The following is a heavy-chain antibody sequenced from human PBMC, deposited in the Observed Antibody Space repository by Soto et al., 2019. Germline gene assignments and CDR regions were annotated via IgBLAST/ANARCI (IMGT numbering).Heavy chain of an antibody. Sequence: SETLSLTCPVSGGSISSSSYYWGWIRQPPGKGLEWIGSIYYSGSTYYNPSLKSRVTISVDTSKNQFSLKLSSVTAADTAVYYCASLTGRASDYWGQGTLVTVSS. CDR1: GGSISSSSYY. V-gene: IGHV4-39*01. CDR2: IYYSGST. D-gene: IGHD7-27*01. CDR3: ASLTGRASDY. J-gene: IGHJ4*02.